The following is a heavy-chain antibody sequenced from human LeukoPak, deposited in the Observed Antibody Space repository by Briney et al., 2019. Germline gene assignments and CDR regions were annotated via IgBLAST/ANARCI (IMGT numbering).Heavy chain of an antibody. CDR2: IYYSGST. D-gene: IGHD2-2*01. J-gene: IGHJ3*02. Sequence: PAETPTLTCTVSGDSISSYYWSWLRQPPGKALEWIAYIYYSGSTNYNPSLKRRVKISVATSKDQSSMKLSSWTAADTAVYYCAGIVVVPAVYDAFDIWGQGTMVTVSS. V-gene: IGHV4-59*01. CDR3: AGIVVVPAVYDAFDI. CDR1: GDSISSYY.